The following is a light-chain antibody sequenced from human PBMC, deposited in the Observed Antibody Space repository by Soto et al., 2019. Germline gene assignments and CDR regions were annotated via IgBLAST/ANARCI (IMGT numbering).Light chain of an antibody. CDR2: GAS. V-gene: IGKV1-39*01. CDR1: PRISTS. CDR3: QESYSFLWGT. J-gene: IGKJ1*01. Sequence: DIRMTQSPSSLPASVGDRVPITCRTSPRISTSLNWYQQKAGKAPKLLIYGASTLQSGGALRFSGSGSGTDFTLTISCLQREDCATYYCQESYSFLWGTCGQGTKVDIK.